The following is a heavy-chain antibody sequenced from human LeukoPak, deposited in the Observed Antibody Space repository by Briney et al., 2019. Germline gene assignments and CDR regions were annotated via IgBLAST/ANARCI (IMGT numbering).Heavy chain of an antibody. V-gene: IGHV3-66*04. Sequence: YSGGRAYYTDSVNGRFTISRDNSKNTLYLQMNSLRAEDTAIYYCAGHTGLDYWGQGTLVTVSS. D-gene: IGHD3-10*01. CDR2: YSGGRA. J-gene: IGHJ4*02. CDR3: AGHTGLDY.